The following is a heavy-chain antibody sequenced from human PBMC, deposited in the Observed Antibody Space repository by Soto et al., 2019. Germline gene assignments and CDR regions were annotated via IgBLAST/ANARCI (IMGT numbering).Heavy chain of an antibody. Sequence: TLETLPLTCAVYGGSCSGYQWTWIRQTTGKRLEWIGEINDSGNINYNPSLKSRVTILVDTPKKQISLKLSSVTAADTAVYYCARGLILWFGELSRRGGYYYYMDVWGKGTTVTVSS. D-gene: IGHD3-10*01. CDR1: GGSCSGYQ. J-gene: IGHJ6*03. CDR2: INDSGNI. CDR3: ARGLILWFGELSRRGGYYYYMDV. V-gene: IGHV4-34*01.